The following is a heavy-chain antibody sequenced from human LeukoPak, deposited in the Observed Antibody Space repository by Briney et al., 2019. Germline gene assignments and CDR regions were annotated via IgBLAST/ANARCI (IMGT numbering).Heavy chain of an antibody. V-gene: IGHV4-4*02. D-gene: IGHD3/OR15-3a*01. CDR3: ATRYDFWSGYYHFDY. CDR2: IYHSGST. CDR1: GGSISSSNW. Sequence: SSQTLSLTCAVSGGSISSSNWWSWVRQPPGKGLEWIGEIYHSGSTNYNPSLKSRVTISVDKSKNQFSLKLSSVTAADTAVYYCATRYDFWSGYYHFDYWGQGTLVTVSS. J-gene: IGHJ4*02.